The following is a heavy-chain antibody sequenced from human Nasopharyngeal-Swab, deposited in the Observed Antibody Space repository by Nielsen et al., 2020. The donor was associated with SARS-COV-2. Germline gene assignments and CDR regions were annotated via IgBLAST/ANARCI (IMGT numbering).Heavy chain of an antibody. Sequence: ASVKVSCKASGYTFTGYYMHWVRHAPGQGLEWMGWINPNSGGTNYAQKFQGWVTMTRDTSISTAYMELSRLRSDDTAVYYCAIPDPGSSWHKNYYYYGMDVWGQGTTVTVSS. CDR1: GYTFTGYY. CDR2: INPNSGGT. D-gene: IGHD6-13*01. CDR3: AIPDPGSSWHKNYYYYGMDV. V-gene: IGHV1-2*04. J-gene: IGHJ6*02.